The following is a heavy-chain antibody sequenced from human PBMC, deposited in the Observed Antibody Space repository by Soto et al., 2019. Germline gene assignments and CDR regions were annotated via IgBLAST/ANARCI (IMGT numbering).Heavy chain of an antibody. D-gene: IGHD2-15*01. CDR2: ISSSSSYI. CDR1: GFTFSSYS. CDR3: ARDLYGPPVVVAPKFSHP. Sequence: PGGSLRLSCAASGFTFSSYSMNWVRQAPGKGLEWVSSISSSSSYIYYADSVKGRFTISRDNAKNSLYLQMNSLRAEDTAVYYCARDLYGPPVVVAPKFSHPWGQGTLVTVSS. V-gene: IGHV3-21*01. J-gene: IGHJ5*02.